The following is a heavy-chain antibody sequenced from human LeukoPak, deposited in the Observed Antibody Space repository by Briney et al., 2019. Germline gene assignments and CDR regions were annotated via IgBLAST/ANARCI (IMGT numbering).Heavy chain of an antibody. Sequence: GASLKISCEGSGYIFTSYWIGRVRQLPGKGLEWMGIIYPGDSDTRYSPSFQGQVTISADKSSSTAYLQCSSLNASDTAMYYCARRHGYSSAFDIWGQGTMVTVSS. D-gene: IGHD3-22*01. CDR2: IYPGDSDT. V-gene: IGHV5-51*01. J-gene: IGHJ3*02. CDR1: GYIFTSYW. CDR3: ARRHGYSSAFDI.